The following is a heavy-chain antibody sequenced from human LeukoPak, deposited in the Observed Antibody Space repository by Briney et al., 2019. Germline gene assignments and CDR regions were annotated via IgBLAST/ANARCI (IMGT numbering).Heavy chain of an antibody. D-gene: IGHD3-16*01. Sequence: PGGSLRLSCAASGFTFSSYAMSWVRQAPGKGLEWVSVISGSGGTTYHADYVKGRFTISRDNSKNTLYLQMNSLRAEDTAVYYCAKRTNGGLRYFDSRGQGTPFSVSP. CDR2: ISGSGGTT. CDR3: AKRTNGGLRYFDS. J-gene: IGHJ4*02. V-gene: IGHV3-23*01. CDR1: GFTFSSYA.